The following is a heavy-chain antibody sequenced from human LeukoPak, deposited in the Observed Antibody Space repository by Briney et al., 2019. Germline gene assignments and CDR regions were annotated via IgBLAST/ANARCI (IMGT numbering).Heavy chain of an antibody. CDR2: MNPNSGNT. J-gene: IGHJ4*02. CDR3: ASGDVDYGGNPMTY. V-gene: IGHV1-8*01. D-gene: IGHD4-23*01. Sequence: ASVTVSCTASGYTFTSYDINWVRQATGQGLEWMGWMNPNSGNTGYAQKFQGRVTMTRNTSISTAYMELSSLRSEDTAVYYCASGDVDYGGNPMTYWGQGTLVTVSS. CDR1: GYTFTSYD.